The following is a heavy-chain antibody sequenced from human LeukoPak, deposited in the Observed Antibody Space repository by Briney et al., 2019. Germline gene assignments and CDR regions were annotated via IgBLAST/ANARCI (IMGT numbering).Heavy chain of an antibody. CDR1: GYTFTGNY. J-gene: IGHJ4*02. Sequence: ASVKVSCKASGYTFTGNYMHWVRQAPGQGLEWMGWINPDIGDTNYAQKFLGRVTMTRDTSINTAYMELSRLTSDDTAIYDCARTEATYWDYFDYWGQGTLVTVSS. V-gene: IGHV1-2*02. D-gene: IGHD2-8*02. CDR3: ARTEATYWDYFDY. CDR2: INPDIGDT.